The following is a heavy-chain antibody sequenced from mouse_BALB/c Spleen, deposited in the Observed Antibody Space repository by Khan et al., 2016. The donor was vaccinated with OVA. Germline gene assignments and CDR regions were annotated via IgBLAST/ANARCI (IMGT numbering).Heavy chain of an antibody. Sequence: VELVESGPGLVAPSQSLSITCTVSGISLNGYGVNWVRQPPGKGLEWLGMIWGDGSTDYNSTLKSRLSISKDNSKSQVFLKMNSLQSDDTARYYCASTRYYFGSYYLDYWGQGTTLTVSS. D-gene: IGHD1-1*01. J-gene: IGHJ2*01. V-gene: IGHV2-6-7*01. CDR2: IWGDGST. CDR3: ASTRYYFGSYYLDY. CDR1: GISLNGYG.